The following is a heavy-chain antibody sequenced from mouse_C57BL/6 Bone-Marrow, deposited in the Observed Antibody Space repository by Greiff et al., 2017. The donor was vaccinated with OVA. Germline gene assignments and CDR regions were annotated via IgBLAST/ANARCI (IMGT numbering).Heavy chain of an antibody. CDR3: AKYDGYFHWYFDV. V-gene: IGHV4-1*01. Sequence: PASGIDFSRYWMSWVRRAPGKGLEWIGEINPDSSTINYAPSLKDKFIISRDNAKNTLYLQMSKVRSEDTALYYCAKYDGYFHWYFDVWGTGTTVTVSS. J-gene: IGHJ1*03. CDR1: GIDFSRYW. CDR2: INPDSSTI. D-gene: IGHD2-3*01.